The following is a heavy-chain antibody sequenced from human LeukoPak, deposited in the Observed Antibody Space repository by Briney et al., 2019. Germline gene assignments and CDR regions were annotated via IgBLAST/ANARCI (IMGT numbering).Heavy chain of an antibody. V-gene: IGHV3-21*01. J-gene: IGHJ4*02. Sequence: PGGSLILSCAASGFTFSIFSMNWVRQAPGKGLEWVSSISSGSGYTYYADSVKGRFTISRDNAKNSLHLQMNSLRAEDTAVYYCARDQGSAFDYWGQGTLVTVSS. D-gene: IGHD6-25*01. CDR3: ARDQGSAFDY. CDR2: ISSGSGYT. CDR1: GFTFSIFS.